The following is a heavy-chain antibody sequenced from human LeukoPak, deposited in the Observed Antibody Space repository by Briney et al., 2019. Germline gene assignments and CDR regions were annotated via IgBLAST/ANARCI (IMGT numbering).Heavy chain of an antibody. CDR3: ARGGSGWFRWFDP. CDR2: ISYDGSNK. J-gene: IGHJ5*02. D-gene: IGHD6-19*01. V-gene: IGHV3-30*04. CDR1: GFTLSSYA. Sequence: GRSLRLSCAASGFTLSSYAMHWVRQAPGKGLEWGAVISYDGSNKYYADSVKGRFTISRDNSKNTLYLQMNSLRAEDTAVYYCARGGSGWFRWFDPWGQGTPVTVSS.